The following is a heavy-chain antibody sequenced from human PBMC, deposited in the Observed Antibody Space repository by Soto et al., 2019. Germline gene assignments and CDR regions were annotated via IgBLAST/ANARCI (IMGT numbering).Heavy chain of an antibody. D-gene: IGHD3-16*01. V-gene: IGHV3-74*01. CDR3: ARGGAQILITFGGIIFF. Sequence: EVQLVESGGGLVQPGGSLRLSCEASGFAFGNYWMHWVRQAPGKGLVWVSRINSDGTSTSYADSVKGRFTISRDNGKNTRYLQMNSLRAEDTAVYYCARGGAQILITFGGIIFFWGQGALVTVSS. J-gene: IGHJ4*02. CDR2: INSDGTST. CDR1: GFAFGNYW.